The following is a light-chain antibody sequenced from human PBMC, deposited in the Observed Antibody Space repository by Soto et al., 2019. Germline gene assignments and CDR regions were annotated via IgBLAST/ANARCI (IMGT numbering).Light chain of an antibody. CDR1: QSISKY. Sequence: IQMTQSPSSLSASIGDRVTITCRASQSISKYLNWYQQKPGKAPKLLIYAASSLHSGVPSRFSGSGSGTDFTLTISSLQPEDFATYYCQQSYSAPPLTFGGGTNVEFK. CDR2: AAS. CDR3: QQSYSAPPLT. J-gene: IGKJ4*01. V-gene: IGKV1-39*01.